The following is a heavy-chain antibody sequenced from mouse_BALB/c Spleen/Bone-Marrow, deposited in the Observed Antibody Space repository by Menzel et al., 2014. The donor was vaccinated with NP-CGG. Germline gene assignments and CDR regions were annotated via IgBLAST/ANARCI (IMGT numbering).Heavy chain of an antibody. CDR1: RFDFSRYW. Sequence: EVMLVESGGGLVQPGGSLKLSCAASRFDFSRYWMSWVRQAPGKGLERIGEINPDSSTINYTPSLKDKFIISRDNAKDTLYLQMSKVRSEDTALYYCARLNYYGNLFVWGAGTTVTVSS. CDR3: ARLNYYGNLFV. V-gene: IGHV4-1*02. J-gene: IGHJ1*01. D-gene: IGHD1-1*01. CDR2: INPDSSTI.